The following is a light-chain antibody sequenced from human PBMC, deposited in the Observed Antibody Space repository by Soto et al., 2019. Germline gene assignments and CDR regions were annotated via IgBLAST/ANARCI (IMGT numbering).Light chain of an antibody. J-gene: IGKJ1*01. CDR2: GAS. CDR3: QQYNNWPRT. V-gene: IGKV3-15*01. CDR1: QGFXSY. Sequence: DIMLTQSPATLSLSPGERATLSCRASQGFXSYFGWYQQKPGQAPRFLXYGASTRATGIPARFSGSGSGTEFTLTISSLQSEDFAVYYFQQYNNWPRTFGQGTKVDIK.